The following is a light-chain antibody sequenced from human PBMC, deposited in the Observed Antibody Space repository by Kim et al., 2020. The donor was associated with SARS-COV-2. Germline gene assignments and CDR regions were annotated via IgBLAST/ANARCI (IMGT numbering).Light chain of an antibody. V-gene: IGKV1-5*03. CDR2: EAS. CDR1: QSISSW. J-gene: IGKJ4*01. CDR3: QQYDTYPIT. Sequence: ASLVDRVTITCRASQSISSWLAWYQQKPGKAPKLLIYEASSLESGVPSRFSGSGSGTEFTLTISSLQPDDFATYYCQQYDTYPITFGGGTKVDIK.